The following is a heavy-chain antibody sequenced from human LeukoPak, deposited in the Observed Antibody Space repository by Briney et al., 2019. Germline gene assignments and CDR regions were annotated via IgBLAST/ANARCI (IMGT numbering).Heavy chain of an antibody. CDR1: GGSISNYY. D-gene: IGHD1-14*01. CDR3: ARTTPRGRVYFDY. J-gene: IGHJ4*02. Sequence: PSETLSLTCTVSGGSISNYYWTWIRHPPGKRLEWIGYIYYNGRTNYNPSLKSRVTMSVDTSKNQFSLKLSSVTAADTAVYYCARTTPRGRVYFDYWGQGTLVTVSS. V-gene: IGHV4-59*13. CDR2: IYYNGRT.